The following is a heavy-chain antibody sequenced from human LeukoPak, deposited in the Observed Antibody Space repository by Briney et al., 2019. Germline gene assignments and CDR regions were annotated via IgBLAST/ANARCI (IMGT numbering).Heavy chain of an antibody. Sequence: GGSLRLSCAASGVTLSSYSMNWVRQAPGKGMEWVSSISSSSSYIYYADSVKGRFTISRDNAKNSLYLQMNSLRAEDTAVYYCARFSRVSIPVYTMDVWGQGTTVTVSS. CDR2: ISSSSSYI. V-gene: IGHV3-21*01. J-gene: IGHJ6*02. CDR1: GVTLSSYS. D-gene: IGHD5/OR15-5a*01. CDR3: ARFSRVSIPVYTMDV.